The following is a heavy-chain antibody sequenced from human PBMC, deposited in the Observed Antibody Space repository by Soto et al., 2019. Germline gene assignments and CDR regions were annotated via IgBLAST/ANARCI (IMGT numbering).Heavy chain of an antibody. J-gene: IGHJ4*02. CDR3: AKDTGRGSGWYNGFDY. CDR1: GFTFDDYA. V-gene: IGHV3-9*01. CDR2: ISWNSGSI. D-gene: IGHD6-19*01. Sequence: EVQLVESGGGLVQPGRSLRLSCAASGFTFDDYAMHWVRQAPGKGLEWVSGISWNSGSIGYADSVKGRFTISRDNAKNSLYLQMNSLGAEDTALYYCAKDTGRGSGWYNGFDYWGQGTLVTVSS.